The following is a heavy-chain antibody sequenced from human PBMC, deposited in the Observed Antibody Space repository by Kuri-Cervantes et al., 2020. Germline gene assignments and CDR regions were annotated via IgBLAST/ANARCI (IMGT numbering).Heavy chain of an antibody. CDR2: VFYTGTP. CDR1: GGSISSSY. Sequence: GSLRLSCTVSGGSISSSYWSWTRQSPGKGLEWIGYVFYTGTPYYSPSLKSRVTISLDTSKNQFSLKVTSVTAADTAIYYCARDLRATSAATSAGYYYYYMDVWGKGTTVTVSS. D-gene: IGHD2-2*01. CDR3: ARDLRATSAATSAGYYYYYMDV. V-gene: IGHV4-59*01. J-gene: IGHJ6*03.